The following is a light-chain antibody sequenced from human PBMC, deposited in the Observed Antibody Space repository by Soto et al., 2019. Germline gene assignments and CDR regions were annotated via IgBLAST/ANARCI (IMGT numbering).Light chain of an antibody. J-gene: IGKJ1*01. V-gene: IGKV1-17*01. CDR2: GSS. CDR1: QAVRND. CDR3: LQHNVFPRT. Sequence: DIQMTQSPSSLSASVDRVTITGRASQAVRNDLAWYQRKPGRAPKRLIYGSSSLQSGVPSRFSGSGSGTEFTLTISSLQPEDFETYYCLQHNVFPRTFGQGTKVDIX.